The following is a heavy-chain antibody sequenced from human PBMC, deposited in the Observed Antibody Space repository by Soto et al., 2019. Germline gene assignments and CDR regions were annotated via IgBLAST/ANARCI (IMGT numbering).Heavy chain of an antibody. J-gene: IGHJ5*02. V-gene: IGHV4-34*01. Sequence: SETLSLTCAVYGGSFSGHYWSWIRQPPGKGLEWIGGINHSGSTNYNPSLKSRVTISVDTSKNQFSLKLSSVTAADTAVYYCARVGYDFWSGYTLNWFDHWGQGTLVTYPQ. CDR2: INHSGST. CDR3: ARVGYDFWSGYTLNWFDH. CDR1: GGSFSGHY. D-gene: IGHD3-3*01.